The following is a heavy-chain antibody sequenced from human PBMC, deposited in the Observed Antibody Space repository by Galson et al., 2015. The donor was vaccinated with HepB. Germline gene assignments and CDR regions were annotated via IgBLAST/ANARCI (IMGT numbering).Heavy chain of an antibody. J-gene: IGHJ4*02. D-gene: IGHD5-18*01. CDR2: TYYRSKWYN. Sequence: CAISGDSVSSNRVAWNWIRQSPSRGLQWLGGTYYRSKWYNDYAPSVKGRISINPDTSKNHFSLQLNSATPEDTAVYYCVRSIDSSFDYWGQGTLVTVSS. CDR1: GDSVSSNRVA. CDR3: VRSIDSSFDY. V-gene: IGHV6-1*01.